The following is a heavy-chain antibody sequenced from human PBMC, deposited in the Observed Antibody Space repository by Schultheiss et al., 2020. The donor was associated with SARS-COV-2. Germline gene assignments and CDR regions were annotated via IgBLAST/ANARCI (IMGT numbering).Heavy chain of an antibody. J-gene: IGHJ3*02. V-gene: IGHV3-21*01. D-gene: IGHD6-19*01. CDR3: ARDTGGQWSRKDAFDI. Sequence: GESLKISCAASGFTFSSFAMTWVRQAPGKGLEWVSSISSSSSYIYYADSVKGRFTISRDNAKNTLYLQMNSLRAEDTAVYYCARDTGGQWSRKDAFDIWGQGTTVTVSS. CDR2: ISSSSSYI. CDR1: GFTFSSFA.